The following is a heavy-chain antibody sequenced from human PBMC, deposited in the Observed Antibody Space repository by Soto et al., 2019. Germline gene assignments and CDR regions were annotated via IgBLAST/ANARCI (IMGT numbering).Heavy chain of an antibody. CDR1: GYTFNAYY. CDR2: INPDTGGT. D-gene: IGHD6-13*01. V-gene: IGHV1-2*04. J-gene: IGHJ4*02. Sequence: QVRLLQSGAEVKKSGASVKVSCKASGYTFNAYYIHWMRQAPGQGLEWMWWINPDTGGTDYAQKLQGWVTMTRDTSITTAYMELASLKIDDTAVYYCARAIARDGSSWYRGGYDSWGQGTLVTVS. CDR3: ARAIARDGSSWYRGGYDS.